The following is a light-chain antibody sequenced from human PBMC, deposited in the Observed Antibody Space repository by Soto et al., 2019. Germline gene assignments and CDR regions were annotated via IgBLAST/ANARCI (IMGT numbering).Light chain of an antibody. CDR1: HSISRW. J-gene: IGKJ1*01. Sequence: DIQMTQSPSTLSASIGDRVTITCRACHSISRWLAWYQKKPVKAPKLLISDASSLESGFTSRFSVSGSGTEFTLTITSLQPDDLATYYCQHYNGYWGTFGQGTKVDIK. CDR3: QHYNGYWGT. CDR2: DAS. V-gene: IGKV1-5*01.